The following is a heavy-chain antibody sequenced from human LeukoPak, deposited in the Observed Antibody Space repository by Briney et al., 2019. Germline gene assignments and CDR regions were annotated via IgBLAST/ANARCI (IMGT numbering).Heavy chain of an antibody. CDR1: GFTFSSYW. CDR2: INSDGSST. Sequence: GGSLRLSCAASGFTFSSYWMHWVRQAPGKGLVWVSRINSDGSSTSYADSVKGRFTISRDNAKNTLYLQMNSLRAEDTAVYYCARGRYSSGWYDYYYYYMDVWGKGTTVTVSS. CDR3: ARGRYSSGWYDYYYYYMDV. V-gene: IGHV3-74*01. D-gene: IGHD6-19*01. J-gene: IGHJ6*03.